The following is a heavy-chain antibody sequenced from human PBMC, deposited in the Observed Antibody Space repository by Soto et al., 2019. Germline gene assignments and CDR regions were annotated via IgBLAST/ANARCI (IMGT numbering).Heavy chain of an antibody. V-gene: IGHV1-69*04. J-gene: IGHJ5*02. CDR2: IIPMISRA. CDR3: AREGETYEYKWFDP. D-gene: IGHD3-16*01. Sequence: QVQLVQSGAEVKTPGASVKVSCKASGGTFRSYTISWVRQAPGQGLEWMGRIIPMISRASYAQKFQGRVTITADKSTGTAYMELSSLRFEDTALYYCAREGETYEYKWFDPWGQGTLVTVSS. CDR1: GGTFRSYT.